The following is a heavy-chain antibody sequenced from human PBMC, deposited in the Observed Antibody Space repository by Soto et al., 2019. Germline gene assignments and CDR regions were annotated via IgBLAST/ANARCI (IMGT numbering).Heavy chain of an antibody. CDR1: GYTFTSYA. V-gene: IGHV1-3*01. CDR2: INAGNGNT. CDR3: ARDEDY. Sequence: QVQLVQSGAEVKKPGASVKVSCKASGYTFTSYAIHWVRQATGQRLEWMGWINAGNGNTKYSQKFQDRVTITRDTTESTAYMELSSLRSEGRALYYGARDEDYWGQGTLVTVSS. J-gene: IGHJ4*02.